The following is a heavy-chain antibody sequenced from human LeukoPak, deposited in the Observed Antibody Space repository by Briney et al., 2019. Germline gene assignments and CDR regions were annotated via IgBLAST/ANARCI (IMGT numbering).Heavy chain of an antibody. CDR2: ISYDGKVT. J-gene: IGHJ4*02. CDR1: GFTFSNFG. Sequence: PGGSLRLSCAASGFTFSNFGMHWVRQAPGKGLEWMAVISYDGKVTYYADSVKGRFTISRDNSKNTLYLQMNSLRAEDTAVYYCAKDRVEVTVDYWGQGTLVTVSS. CDR3: AKDRVEVTVDY. D-gene: IGHD4-11*01. V-gene: IGHV3-30*18.